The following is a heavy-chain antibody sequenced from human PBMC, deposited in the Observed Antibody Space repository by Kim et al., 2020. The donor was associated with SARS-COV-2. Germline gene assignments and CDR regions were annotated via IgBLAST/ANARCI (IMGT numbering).Heavy chain of an antibody. CDR1: GFTFDDYA. V-gene: IGHV3-43*02. CDR2: ISGDGGST. CDR3: ATRAGIAAAGTGWGDY. J-gene: IGHJ4*02. Sequence: GGSLRLSCAASGFTFDDYAMHWVRQAPGKGLEWVSLISGDGGSTYYADSVKGRFTISRDNSKNSLYLQMNSLRTEDTALYYCATRAGIAAAGTGWGDYWGQGTLVTVSS. D-gene: IGHD6-13*01.